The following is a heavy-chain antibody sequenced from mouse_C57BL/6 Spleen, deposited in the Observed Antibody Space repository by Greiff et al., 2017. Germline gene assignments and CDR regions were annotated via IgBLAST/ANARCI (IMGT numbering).Heavy chain of an antibody. D-gene: IGHD3-3*01. J-gene: IGHJ4*01. CDR2: ISSGSSTI. V-gene: IGHV5-17*01. CDR1: GFTFSDYG. CDR3: ARWRAWVYYAMDY. Sequence: DVQLVESGGGLVKPGGSLKLSCAASGFTFSDYGMHWVRQAPEKGLEWVAYISSGSSTIYYADTVKGRFTISRDNAKNPLFLQMTSLRSEDTAMYYCARWRAWVYYAMDYWGQGTSVTVSS.